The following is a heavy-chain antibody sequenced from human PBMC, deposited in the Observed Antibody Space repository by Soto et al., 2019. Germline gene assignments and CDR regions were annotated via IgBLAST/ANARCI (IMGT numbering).Heavy chain of an antibody. D-gene: IGHD3-22*01. J-gene: IGHJ4*02. CDR2: IWFDESNK. Sequence: QVQLVESGGGVVQPGRSLRVSCAASGFSFSNYGMHWVSQAPGKGLEWVAVIWFDESNKYYGDSVKGRFTISRDHSKNTLYLQMNSLRAEDTAVYYCARGKAHYDDYTTDHRVDYWGQGPLVTVSS. V-gene: IGHV3-33*01. CDR3: ARGKAHYDDYTTDHRVDY. CDR1: GFSFSNYG.